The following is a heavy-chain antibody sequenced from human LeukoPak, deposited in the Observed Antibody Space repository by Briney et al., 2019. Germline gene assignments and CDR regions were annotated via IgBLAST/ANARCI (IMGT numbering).Heavy chain of an antibody. J-gene: IGHJ3*02. V-gene: IGHV3-23*01. CDR3: AKDNSGNDAFDI. D-gene: IGHD6-19*01. Sequence: PGGSLRLSSAASGFTFSSYAMSWVRQAPGKGLEWVSAISGSGGSTYYADSVKGRFTISRDNSKNTLYLQMNSLRAEDTAVYYCAKDNSGNDAFDIWGQGTMVTVSS. CDR1: GFTFSSYA. CDR2: ISGSGGST.